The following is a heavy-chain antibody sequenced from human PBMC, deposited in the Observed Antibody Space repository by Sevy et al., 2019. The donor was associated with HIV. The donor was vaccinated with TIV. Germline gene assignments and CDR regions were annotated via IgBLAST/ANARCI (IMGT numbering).Heavy chain of an antibody. Sequence: GESLKISCVVSGFTFGTKWMSWVRQAPGKGLEWVANIKQDGSETYYVDSVKGRFTISRDNAKTSLYLQMDYPRPEDTAVYYCVVGWLLDSWGQVTLVTVSS. J-gene: IGHJ4*02. V-gene: IGHV3-7*01. CDR2: IKQDGSET. CDR3: VVGWLLDS. CDR1: GFTFGTKW. D-gene: IGHD6-19*01.